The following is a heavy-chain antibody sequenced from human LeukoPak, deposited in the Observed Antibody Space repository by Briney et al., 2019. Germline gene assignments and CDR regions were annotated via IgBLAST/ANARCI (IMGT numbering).Heavy chain of an antibody. Sequence: PGGSLRLSCAASGFTVSSDYMSWVRQAPGKGLEWVSTIYRGDSTYYADSVKGRFTISRDNSKSTLYLQLNSLRAEDTAVYYCARDPGLPNGMAVWGQGTTVTVSS. J-gene: IGHJ6*02. V-gene: IGHV3-66*01. CDR3: ARDPGLPNGMAV. CDR2: IYRGDST. CDR1: GFTVSSDY.